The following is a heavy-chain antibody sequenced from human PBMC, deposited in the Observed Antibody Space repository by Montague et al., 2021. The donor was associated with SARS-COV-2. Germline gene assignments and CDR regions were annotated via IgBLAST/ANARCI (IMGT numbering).Heavy chain of an antibody. D-gene: IGHD3-10*01. CDR3: AKEFGSGSINPTY. Sequence: SETLSLTCTVSGDSIKNYFWSWIRQPSGKGLEWIGYIYYYGNTHYNSSLKSRATISIDTSRNLFSLQLRSVTTADTAVYFCAKEFGSGSINPTYWGQGVLVTVSS. CDR2: IYYYGNT. J-gene: IGHJ4*02. V-gene: IGHV4-59*01. CDR1: GDSIKNYF.